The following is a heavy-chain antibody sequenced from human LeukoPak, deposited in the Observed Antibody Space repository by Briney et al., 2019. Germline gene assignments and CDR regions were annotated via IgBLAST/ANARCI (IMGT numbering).Heavy chain of an antibody. D-gene: IGHD3-10*01. Sequence: GGSLRLSCAASGFTFSTCAMSWVRQAPGKGLEWVTIISDNGGTTDYADSVKGRFTIARDNSKNALFLQMNSLTAEGTAVYYCAKALLCGAGTYYRNYFDYWGQGILVTVSS. CDR1: GFTFSTCA. V-gene: IGHV3-23*01. J-gene: IGHJ4*02. CDR3: AKALLCGAGTYYRNYFDY. CDR2: ISDNGGTT.